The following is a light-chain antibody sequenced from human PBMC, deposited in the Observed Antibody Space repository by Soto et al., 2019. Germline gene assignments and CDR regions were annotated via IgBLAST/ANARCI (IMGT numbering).Light chain of an antibody. J-gene: IGLJ2*01. CDR2: DVS. Sequence: QSVLTQPRSVSGSPRQSVTISCTGTSSDVGGYNYVSWYQQHPGKAPKLMIYDVSKRPSGVPDRFSGSKSGNTASLTISGLQAEDEADYYCCSYAGSYTFEEVFGGGTKLTGL. V-gene: IGLV2-11*01. CDR1: SSDVGGYNY. CDR3: CSYAGSYTFEEV.